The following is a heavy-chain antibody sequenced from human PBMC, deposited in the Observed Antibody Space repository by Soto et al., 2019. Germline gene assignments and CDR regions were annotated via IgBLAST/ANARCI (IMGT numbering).Heavy chain of an antibody. D-gene: IGHD2-2*01. CDR1: GFTFSSYA. J-gene: IGHJ6*02. Sequence: GGSLRLSCAASGFTFSSYAMSWVRQAPGKGLEWVSAISGSGGSTYYADSVKGRFTVSRDNSKSTLYLQMNSLRAEDTAVYYCAKSCISTSCGGLMDVWGQGTTVTVSS. CDR2: ISGSGGST. V-gene: IGHV3-23*01. CDR3: AKSCISTSCGGLMDV.